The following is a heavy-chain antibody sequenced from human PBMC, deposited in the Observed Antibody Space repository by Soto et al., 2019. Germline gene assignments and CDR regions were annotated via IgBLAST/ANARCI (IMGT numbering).Heavy chain of an antibody. J-gene: IGHJ4*02. CDR1: GFTFSGSA. CDR2: IRSKANSYAT. CDR3: ATFDYGDYAILDY. D-gene: IGHD4-17*01. Sequence: EVQLVESGGGLVQPGGSLKLSCAASGFTFSGSAMHWVRQASGKGLEWVGRIRSKANSYATAYTASVKGRFTISRDDSKNTASLQMNSLKTDDTAVYYCATFDYGDYAILDYWGQGTLVTVS. V-gene: IGHV3-73*02.